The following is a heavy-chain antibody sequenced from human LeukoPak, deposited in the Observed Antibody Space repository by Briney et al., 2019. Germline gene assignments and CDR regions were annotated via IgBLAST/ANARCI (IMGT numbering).Heavy chain of an antibody. CDR1: GGSISSSSYY. J-gene: IGHJ4*02. D-gene: IGHD1-26*01. CDR2: IYYSGST. Sequence: SETLSLTCTVSGGSISSSSYYWGWIRQPPGKGLEWIGSIYYSGSTYYNPSLKSRVTIPVDTSKNQFSLKLSSVTAADTAVYYCARDSGSYPGYWGQGTLVTVSS. CDR3: ARDSGSYPGY. V-gene: IGHV4-39*07.